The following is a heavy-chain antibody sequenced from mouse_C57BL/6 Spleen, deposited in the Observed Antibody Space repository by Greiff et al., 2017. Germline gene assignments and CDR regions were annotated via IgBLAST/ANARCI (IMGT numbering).Heavy chain of an antibody. CDR3: ARSYYYGSSPYAMDY. J-gene: IGHJ4*01. V-gene: IGHV1-54*01. D-gene: IGHD1-1*01. CDR1: GYAFTNYL. Sequence: QVQLQQSGAELVRPGTSVTVSCKASGYAFTNYLIEWVKQRPGQGLEWIGVINPGSGGTNYNEKFKGKATLTADKSSSTAYMQLSSLTSDDSAVYFCARSYYYGSSPYAMDYWGQGTSVTVSS. CDR2: INPGSGGT.